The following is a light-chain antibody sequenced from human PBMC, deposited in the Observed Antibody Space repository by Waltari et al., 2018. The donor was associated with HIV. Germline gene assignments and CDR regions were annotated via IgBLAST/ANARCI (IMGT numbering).Light chain of an antibody. CDR1: NSDIGTYNY. V-gene: IGLV2-14*03. CDR2: EFN. CDR3: SSYTATKILV. Sequence: QSALTQPASVSGSPGQSITISCTGTNSDIGTYNYVSWYQQQSGKAPRLRISEFNNRPSCVSNRFSGSKAGNTASLSISGLQAEDEGKYYCSSYTATKILVFGGGTDVTVL. J-gene: IGLJ2*01.